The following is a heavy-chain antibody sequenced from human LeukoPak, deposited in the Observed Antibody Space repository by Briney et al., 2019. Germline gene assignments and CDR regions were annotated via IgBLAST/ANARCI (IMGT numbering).Heavy chain of an antibody. J-gene: IGHJ4*02. CDR3: ERASPPDYYGSGSHSPGNRYYFDY. CDR1: GGSISSYY. D-gene: IGHD3-10*01. Sequence: SETLSLTCTVSGGSISSYYWSWIRQPAGKGLEWIGRIYTSGSTNYNPSLKGRVTMSVDTSKNQFSLKLSSVTAADTAVYYCERASPPDYYGSGSHSPGNRYYFDYWGQGTLVTVSS. V-gene: IGHV4-4*07. CDR2: IYTSGST.